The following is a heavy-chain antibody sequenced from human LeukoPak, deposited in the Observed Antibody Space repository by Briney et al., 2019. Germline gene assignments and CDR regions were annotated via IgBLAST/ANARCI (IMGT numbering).Heavy chain of an antibody. V-gene: IGHV3-30*03. D-gene: IGHD4-17*01. CDR1: GFTFSSYS. Sequence: GGSLRLSCAASGFTFSSYSMNWVRQAPGKGLEWVALMSDDESNEYYADSVKGRFTVSRDNSKSTLYLQMNSLRVEDTAVYYCARGGYGDYYFDYWGQGTLVTVSS. CDR3: ARGGYGDYYFDY. J-gene: IGHJ4*02. CDR2: MSDDESNE.